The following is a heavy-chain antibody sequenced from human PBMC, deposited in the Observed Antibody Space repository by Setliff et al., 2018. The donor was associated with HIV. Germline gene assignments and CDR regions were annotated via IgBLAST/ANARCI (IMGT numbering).Heavy chain of an antibody. CDR3: ARNPHYFDRSGYYSWFYFDF. J-gene: IGHJ4*02. Sequence: ASVKVSCKASGYSFNRYDINWVRQAPGQGLEWMGWIGGDNGGTNYAQKFRGRVTMTTDTSTTTAYMELRSLRSDDTAMYYCARNPHYFDRSGYYSWFYFDFWGQGTLVTVSS. CDR1: GYSFNRYD. V-gene: IGHV1-18*01. D-gene: IGHD3-22*01. CDR2: IGGDNGGT.